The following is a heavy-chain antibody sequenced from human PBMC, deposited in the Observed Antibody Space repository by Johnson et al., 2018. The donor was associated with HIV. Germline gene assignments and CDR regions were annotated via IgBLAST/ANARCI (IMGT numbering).Heavy chain of an antibody. CDR1: GFTFSSYG. J-gene: IGHJ3*02. Sequence: QMQLVESGGGVVQPGGSLRLSCAASGFTFSSYGMHWVRQAPGKGLEWVAFIRYDGSNKYYADSVKGRFTISRDNSKNTLYLQMNRLRAEDTAVYYCAKGEPYYYDIGDAFDIWGQGTMVTVSS. D-gene: IGHD3-22*01. CDR3: AKGEPYYYDIGDAFDI. V-gene: IGHV3-30*02. CDR2: IRYDGSNK.